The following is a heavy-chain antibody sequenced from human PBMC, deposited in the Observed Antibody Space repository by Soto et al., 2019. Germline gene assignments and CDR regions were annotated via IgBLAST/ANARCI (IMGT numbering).Heavy chain of an antibody. J-gene: IGHJ3*02. V-gene: IGHV3-23*01. CDR3: AKDATYYYDSSGYFDAFDI. Sequence: GGSLRLSCAASGFTFSSYAMSWVRQAPGKGLEWVSAISGSGGSTYYADSVKGRFTISRDNSKNTLYLQMNSLRAEDTAVYYCAKDATYYYDSSGYFDAFDIWGQGTMVTVSS. D-gene: IGHD3-22*01. CDR2: ISGSGGST. CDR1: GFTFSSYA.